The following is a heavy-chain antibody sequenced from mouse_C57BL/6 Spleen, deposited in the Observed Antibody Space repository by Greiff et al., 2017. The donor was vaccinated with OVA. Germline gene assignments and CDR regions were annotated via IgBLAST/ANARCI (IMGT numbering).Heavy chain of an antibody. V-gene: IGHV1-42*01. CDR1: GYSFTGYY. J-gene: IGHJ2*01. D-gene: IGHD2-4*01. CDR2: INPSTGGT. Sequence: EVQLQQSGPELVKPGASVKISCKASGYSFTGYYMNWVKQSPEKSLEWIGEINPSTGGTTYNQKFKAKATLTVDKSSSTAYMQLKSLTSEDSAVXYCARKIYYDYDDFDYWGQGTTLTVSA. CDR3: ARKIYYDYDDFDY.